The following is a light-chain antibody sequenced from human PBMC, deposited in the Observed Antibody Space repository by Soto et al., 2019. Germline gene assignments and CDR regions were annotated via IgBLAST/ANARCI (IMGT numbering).Light chain of an antibody. CDR2: GAS. J-gene: IGKJ2*01. Sequence: EIVMTQSPATLSVSAGERATLSCRASQSVSSNLAWYQQKPGQAPRLLIYGASTRATGIPARFSGSGSGTEFTLTISSLQSEDFAVYYCQQDNNWPVYTFGQGTKLEIK. CDR1: QSVSSN. V-gene: IGKV3-15*01. CDR3: QQDNNWPVYT.